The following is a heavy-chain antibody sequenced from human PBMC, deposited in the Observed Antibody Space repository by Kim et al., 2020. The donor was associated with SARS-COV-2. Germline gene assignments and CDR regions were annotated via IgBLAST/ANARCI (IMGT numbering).Heavy chain of an antibody. CDR3: ARVPFTTTKIFYYYGMDV. J-gene: IGHJ6*02. V-gene: IGHV4-4*01. Sequence: SLTCAVSGGSISSSNYWSWVRQPPGQGLEWIGEIFHTGTTNYNPSLKGRVTISVDKSKDQFSLNLNSVTAADTAVYFCARVPFTTTKIFYYYGMDVWGQGTTVTVSS. CDR1: GGSISSSNY. CDR2: IFHTGTT. D-gene: IGHD1-1*01.